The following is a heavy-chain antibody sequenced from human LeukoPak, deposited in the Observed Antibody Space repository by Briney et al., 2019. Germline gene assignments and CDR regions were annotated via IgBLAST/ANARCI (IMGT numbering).Heavy chain of an antibody. CDR2: IIPIFGTA. Sequence: SVKVSCKASGGTFSSYAISWVRQAPGQGLEWMGGIIPIFGTANYAQKFQGRVTITADESTSTAYMELSSLRSEDTAVCYCARFWAKDTAMSHWGQGTLVTVSS. CDR3: ARFWAKDTAMSH. J-gene: IGHJ4*02. CDR1: GGTFSSYA. D-gene: IGHD5-18*01. V-gene: IGHV1-69*13.